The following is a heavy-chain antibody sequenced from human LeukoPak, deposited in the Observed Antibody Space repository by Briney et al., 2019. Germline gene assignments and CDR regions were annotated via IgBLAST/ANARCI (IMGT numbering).Heavy chain of an antibody. D-gene: IGHD3-3*01. V-gene: IGHV3-30-3*01. CDR2: ISYDGSNK. CDR1: GFTFSSYA. Sequence: GGSLRLSCAASGFTFSSYAMHWVRQAPGKGLEWVAVISYDGSNKYYADSVKGRFTIFRDNSKNTLYLQINSLRAEDTAVYYCARGPSHYDFWSGYYYYYYYGMDVWGQGTTVTVSS. CDR3: ARGPSHYDFWSGYYYYYYYGMDV. J-gene: IGHJ6*02.